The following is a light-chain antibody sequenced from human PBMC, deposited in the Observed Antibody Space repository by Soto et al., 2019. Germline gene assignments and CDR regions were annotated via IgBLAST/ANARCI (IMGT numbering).Light chain of an antibody. V-gene: IGLV2-14*01. J-gene: IGLJ1*01. CDR3: TSYTSGSPLV. CDR1: SSDVGGYNY. CDR2: EVV. Sequence: QSALTQPASVSGSPGQSITISCTGTSSDVGGYNYVSWYQHHPGKAPKLMIYEVVNRPSGVSNRFSGSKSGITASLTNSGVQAEDEADYYCTSYTSGSPLVFGTGTKPTVL.